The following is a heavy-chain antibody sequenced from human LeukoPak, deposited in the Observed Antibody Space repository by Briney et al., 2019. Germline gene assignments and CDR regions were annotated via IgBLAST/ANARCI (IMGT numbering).Heavy chain of an antibody. V-gene: IGHV1-46*01. Sequence: ASVKVSCKASGYTFTSYYMHWVRQAPGQGLGWMGIINPSGGSTSYAQKFQGRVTMTRDTSTSTVYMELSSLRSEDTAVYYCARDPRYFDWSYDAFDIWGQGTMVTVSS. CDR2: INPSGGST. J-gene: IGHJ3*02. D-gene: IGHD3-9*01. CDR1: GYTFTSYY. CDR3: ARDPRYFDWSYDAFDI.